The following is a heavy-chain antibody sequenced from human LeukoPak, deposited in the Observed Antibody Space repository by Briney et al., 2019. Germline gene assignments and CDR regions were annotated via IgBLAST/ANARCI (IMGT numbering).Heavy chain of an antibody. J-gene: IGHJ4*02. CDR1: GGSFSGYY. CDR2: INHSGST. Sequence: SETLSLTCAVYGGSFSGYYWSWIRQPPGKGLEWIGEINHSGSTNYNPSLKSRVTISVDTSKNQFSLKLSSVTAADTAVYYCARICLYYYDSSGYYVLDYWGQGTLVTVSS. CDR3: ARICLYYYDSSGYYVLDY. V-gene: IGHV4-34*01. D-gene: IGHD3-22*01.